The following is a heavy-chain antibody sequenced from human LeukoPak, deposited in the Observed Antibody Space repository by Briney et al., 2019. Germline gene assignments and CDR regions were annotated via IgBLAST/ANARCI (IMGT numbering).Heavy chain of an antibody. D-gene: IGHD6-19*01. CDR2: INPDGTVT. CDR1: GFTFNTYW. Sequence: GGSLRLSCAASGFTFNTYWIHWVRQASGKGLVWVSPINPDGTVTTYADSVKGRFTISRDNAKNTLYLQMNSLKAEDTAVYYCVRDSPSGFFDLWGRGTLVTVSS. V-gene: IGHV3-74*01. CDR3: VRDSPSGFFDL. J-gene: IGHJ2*01.